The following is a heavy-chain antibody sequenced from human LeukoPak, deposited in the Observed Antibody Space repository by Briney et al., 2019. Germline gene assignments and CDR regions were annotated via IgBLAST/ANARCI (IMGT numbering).Heavy chain of an antibody. CDR3: AKGRKGDYYDSSGQPDY. J-gene: IGHJ4*02. CDR2: ISWDGGST. CDR1: GFTFDDYA. D-gene: IGHD3-22*01. V-gene: IGHV3-43D*03. Sequence: GGSLRLSCAASGFTFDDYAMHWVRQAPGKGLEWVSLISWDGGSTYYADSVKGRFTISRDNSKNTLYLQMNSLRAEDTAVYYCAKGRKGDYYDSSGQPDYWGQGTLVTVSS.